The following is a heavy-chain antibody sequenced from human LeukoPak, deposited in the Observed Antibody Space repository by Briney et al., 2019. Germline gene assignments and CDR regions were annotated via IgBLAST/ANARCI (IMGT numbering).Heavy chain of an antibody. CDR1: GFTFSSYA. D-gene: IGHD3-22*01. V-gene: IGHV3-23*01. CDR2: INGGGGST. J-gene: IGHJ3*02. Sequence: NPGGSLRLSCAASGFTFSSYAMSWVRQAPGKGLEWVSTINGGGGSTDYADSVKGRFTISRDNSKNTLYLQMNSLRDEDTAVYYCARAAPYYYDSSGYSAFDSWGQGTMVIVSA. CDR3: ARAAPYYYDSSGYSAFDS.